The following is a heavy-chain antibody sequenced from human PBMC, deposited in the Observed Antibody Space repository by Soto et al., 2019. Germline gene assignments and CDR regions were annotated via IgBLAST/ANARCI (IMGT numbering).Heavy chain of an antibody. CDR2: IYPGDSDT. Sequence: GESPKIPRKSSGYSFTSYWIGWVRQMPGKGLEWVGIIYPGDSDTRYSPSFQGQVTISADKSNSTAYLQWSSLKASDTAMYYCARRADYWSSTSCYDYYYYGMDVWGQGTTVTVSS. J-gene: IGHJ6*02. D-gene: IGHD2-2*01. V-gene: IGHV5-51*01. CDR1: GYSFTSYW. CDR3: ARRADYWSSTSCYDYYYYGMDV.